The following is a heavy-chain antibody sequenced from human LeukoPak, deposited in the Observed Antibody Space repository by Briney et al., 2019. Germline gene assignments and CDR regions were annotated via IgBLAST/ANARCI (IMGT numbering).Heavy chain of an antibody. J-gene: IGHJ3*02. CDR2: IYSGGST. CDR1: GFTVSSNY. V-gene: IGHV3-53*01. D-gene: IGHD2-2*01. Sequence: GGSLRLSCAASGFTVSSNYMSWVRQAPGKGLEWVSVIYSGGSTYYADSVKGRFTISRDNSKNTLYLQTNSLRAEDTAVYYCARDADWCSSTSCYAGAFDIWGQGTMVTVSS. CDR3: ARDADWCSSTSCYAGAFDI.